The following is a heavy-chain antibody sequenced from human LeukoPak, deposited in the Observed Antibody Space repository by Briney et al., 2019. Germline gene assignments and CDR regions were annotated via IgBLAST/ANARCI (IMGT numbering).Heavy chain of an antibody. J-gene: IGHJ4*02. CDR2: IIWSGGST. V-gene: IGHV3-20*04. Sequence: GGSLRLSCAASGFTFDDYGMSWVRQAPGKGLEWVSGIIWSGGSTGYADSVKGRFTISGDDAKNSLYLQMNSLRAEDTALYYCARDDYGSGSWNDYWGQGTLVTVSS. CDR1: GFTFDDYG. CDR3: ARDDYGSGSWNDY. D-gene: IGHD3-10*01.